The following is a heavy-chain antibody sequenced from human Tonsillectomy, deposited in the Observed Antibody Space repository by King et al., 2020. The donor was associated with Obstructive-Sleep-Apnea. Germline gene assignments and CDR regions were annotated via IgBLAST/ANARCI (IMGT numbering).Heavy chain of an antibody. CDR3: ARGRLGATPAHFDY. Sequence: VQLVESGGGLVKPGGSLRLSCAASGFTFSSYSMNWCLQAPGKGLEWFPSISSSSSYIYYADSVKGRFTISSDNAKNSLYMQMNSLRAEDTAVYYCARGRLGATPAHFDYWGQGTLVTVSS. D-gene: IGHD1-26*01. CDR2: ISSSSSYI. CDR1: GFTFSSYS. J-gene: IGHJ4*02. V-gene: IGHV3-21*01.